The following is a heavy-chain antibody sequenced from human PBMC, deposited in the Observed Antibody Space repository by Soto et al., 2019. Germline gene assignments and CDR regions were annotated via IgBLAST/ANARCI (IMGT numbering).Heavy chain of an antibody. CDR2: IYASGNT. CDR3: ARESRSAAGTVEY. CDR1: GASISNYY. Sequence: SETLSLTCTVSGASISNYYWSWIRQPAGKGLEWIGRIYASGNTNYNPSLKSRVTMSVDTSKNQFSLNLNSVTAADTAVYYCARESRSAAGTVEYWGHGTLVTVSS. V-gene: IGHV4-4*07. D-gene: IGHD6-13*01. J-gene: IGHJ4*01.